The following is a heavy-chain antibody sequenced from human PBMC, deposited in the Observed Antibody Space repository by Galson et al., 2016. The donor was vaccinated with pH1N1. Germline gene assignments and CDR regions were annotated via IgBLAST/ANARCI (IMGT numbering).Heavy chain of an antibody. CDR1: GYIFSTYG. J-gene: IGHJ5*01. Sequence: SVKVSCKASGYIFSTYGINWVRKAPGQGPEWMGRISGYNGNTIYVQKFQARISMTIDKSTSTVYMDLRSLRFDDTAVYYCAKGTLPGYYDSWGQGTLVTVSS. D-gene: IGHD3-9*01. V-gene: IGHV1-18*01. CDR3: AKGTLPGYYDS. CDR2: ISGYNGNT.